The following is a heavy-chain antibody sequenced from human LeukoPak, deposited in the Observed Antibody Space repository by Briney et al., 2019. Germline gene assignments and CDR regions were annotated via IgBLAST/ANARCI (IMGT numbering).Heavy chain of an antibody. J-gene: IGHJ4*02. CDR3: ARDLEDTVVVIPTAIQDFDY. Sequence: ASVKVSCKASGYTFTSYGISWVRQAPGQGLEWMGWISAYNGNTNYAQKLQGRVTMTTDTSTSTAYMELRSLRSDDTAVYYCARDLEDTVVVIPTAIQDFDYWGQGTLVTVSS. D-gene: IGHD2-2*01. CDR1: GYTFTSYG. V-gene: IGHV1-18*01. CDR2: ISAYNGNT.